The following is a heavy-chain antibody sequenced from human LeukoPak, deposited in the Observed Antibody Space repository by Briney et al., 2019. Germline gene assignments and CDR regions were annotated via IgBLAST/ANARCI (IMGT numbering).Heavy chain of an antibody. CDR3: AKDQGFYGSGTML. CDR1: GFTFSSYG. J-gene: IGHJ4*02. V-gene: IGHV3-30*18. CDR2: ISYDGSNK. D-gene: IGHD3-10*01. Sequence: GGSLRLSCAASGFTFSSYGMHWVRQAPGKGLEWVAVISYDGSNKYYADSVKGRFTISRDSSKNTLYLQMNSLRAEDTAVYYCAKDQGFYGSGTMLWGQGTLVTVSS.